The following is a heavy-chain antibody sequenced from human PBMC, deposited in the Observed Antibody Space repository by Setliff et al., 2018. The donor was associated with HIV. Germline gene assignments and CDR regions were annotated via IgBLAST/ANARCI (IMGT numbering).Heavy chain of an antibody. V-gene: IGHV4-39*07. Sequence: SETLSLTCSVSGVSINRTDHYWGWIRQSPGKRLEWIGSVSQSGSTYYNPSLKSRITISVDRSKNLFSLKLRSVTAVDTAVYYCARSALWFGEADWYFDLWGRGTLVTVSS. CDR2: VSQSGST. CDR3: ARSALWFGEADWYFDL. J-gene: IGHJ2*01. CDR1: GVSINRTDHY. D-gene: IGHD3-10*01.